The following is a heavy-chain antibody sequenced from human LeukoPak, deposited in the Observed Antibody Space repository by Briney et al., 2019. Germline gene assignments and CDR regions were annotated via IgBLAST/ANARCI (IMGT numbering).Heavy chain of an antibody. CDR2: IYHSGST. V-gene: IGHV4-30-2*01. D-gene: IGHD3-22*01. Sequence: PSETLSLTCAVSGGSISSGGYSWSWLRQPPGKGLEWIGYIYHSGSTYYNPSLKSRVTISVDRSKNQFSLKLSSVTAADTAVYYCARAGAGYSAYYFDYWGQGTLVTVSS. J-gene: IGHJ4*02. CDR3: ARAGAGYSAYYFDY. CDR1: GGSISSGGYS.